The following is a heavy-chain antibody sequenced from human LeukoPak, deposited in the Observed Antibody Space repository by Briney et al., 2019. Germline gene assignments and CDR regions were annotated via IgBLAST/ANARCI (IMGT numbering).Heavy chain of an antibody. D-gene: IGHD6-19*01. CDR2: ISGSGGST. CDR3: AKDRYSSGWPLYYFDY. J-gene: IGHJ4*02. V-gene: IGHV3-23*01. CDR1: GFTFSSYS. Sequence: PGGSLRLSCAASGFTFSSYSMNWVRQAPGKGLEWVSAISGSGGSTYYADSVKGRFTISRDNSKNTLYLQMNSLRAEDTAVYYCAKDRYSSGWPLYYFDYWGQGTLVTVSS.